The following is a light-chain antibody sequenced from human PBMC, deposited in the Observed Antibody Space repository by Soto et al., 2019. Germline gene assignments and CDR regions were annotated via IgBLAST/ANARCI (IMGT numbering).Light chain of an antibody. CDR2: AAS. Sequence: DIQMTQSPSSLSASVGDRVTITCRASQSISSYLNWYQQKPGKAPKLLIYAASSLQSGVPSRLSGSGSGTDFTLTISNMHPEDFATYFCQKSYSTLRPFGQGNKVEIK. V-gene: IGKV1-39*01. CDR1: QSISSY. J-gene: IGKJ1*01. CDR3: QKSYSTLRP.